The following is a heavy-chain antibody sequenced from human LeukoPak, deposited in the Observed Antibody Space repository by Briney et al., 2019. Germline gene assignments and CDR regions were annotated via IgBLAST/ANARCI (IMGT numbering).Heavy chain of an antibody. D-gene: IGHD3-22*01. J-gene: IGHJ4*02. Sequence: SETLSLTCAVYGGSFSGNYWSWIRQPPGKGLEWIGEINHSGSTNYNPSLKSRVTISVDTSKNQFSLKLSSVTAADTAVYYCARAARPYDSSGYFRYWGQGTLVTVSS. CDR3: ARAARPYDSSGYFRY. V-gene: IGHV4-34*01. CDR1: GGSFSGNY. CDR2: INHSGST.